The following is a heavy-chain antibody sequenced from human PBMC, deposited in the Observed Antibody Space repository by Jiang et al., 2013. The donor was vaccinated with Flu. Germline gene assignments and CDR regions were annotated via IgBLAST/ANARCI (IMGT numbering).Heavy chain of an antibody. J-gene: IGHJ5*02. Sequence: QTLSLTCAISGDSVSSNSAAWNWIRQSPSRGLEWLGRTYYRSKWYNDYAVSVKSRITINPDTSKNQFSLRLNSVTPEDTAVYYCARDTIGTVDTAMVRLWFDPWGQGTLVTVSS. V-gene: IGHV6-1*01. CDR1: GDSVSSNSAA. CDR2: TYYRSKWYN. D-gene: IGHD5-18*01. CDR3: ARDTIGTVDTAMVRLWFDP.